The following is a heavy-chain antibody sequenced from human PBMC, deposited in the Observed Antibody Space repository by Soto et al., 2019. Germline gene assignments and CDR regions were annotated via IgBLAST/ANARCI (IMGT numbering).Heavy chain of an antibody. V-gene: IGHV3-23*01. CDR2: IGGTDGDSDGVP. CDR1: GFILNNYA. J-gene: IGHJ3*01. Sequence: VQLLESGGDLVQPGGSLRLSCVASGFILNNYAMSWVRQAPGKGLEWVSTIGGTDGDSDGVPWYEDSVKGRFTISRDSSANTLFLHLDNVRAEDSALYYCVKRGGNWGACDFLGQGTTVVVSS. CDR3: VKRGGNWGACDF. D-gene: IGHD7-27*01.